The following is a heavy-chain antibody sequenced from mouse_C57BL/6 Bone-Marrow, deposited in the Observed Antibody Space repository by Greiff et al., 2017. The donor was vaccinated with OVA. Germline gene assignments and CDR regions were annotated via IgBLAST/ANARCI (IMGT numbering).Heavy chain of an antibody. CDR2: INPYNGGT. J-gene: IGHJ1*03. CDR3: ARWGVISNEYWYFDV. CDR1: GYTFTDYY. Sequence: EVQLKQSGPVLVKPGASVKMSCKASGYTFTDYYMNWVKQSHGKSLEWIGVINPYNGGTSYNQKFKGKATLTVDKSSSTAYMELNSLTSEDSAVYYCARWGVISNEYWYFDVWGTGTTVTVSS. D-gene: IGHD2-5*01. V-gene: IGHV1-19*01.